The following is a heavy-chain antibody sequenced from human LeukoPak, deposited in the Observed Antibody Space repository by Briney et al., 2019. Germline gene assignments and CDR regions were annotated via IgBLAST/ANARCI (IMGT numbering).Heavy chain of an antibody. D-gene: IGHD6-6*01. J-gene: IGHJ6*03. CDR1: GYTFTSYD. V-gene: IGHV1-8*01. Sequence: GASVKVSCKASGYTFTSYDINWVRQATGQGLEWMGWMNPNSGNTGYAQKFQGRVTMTRNTSISTAYMELSSLRSEDTAVYYCARGDSNSSTRYYYYYYMDVWGKGTTVTVSS. CDR3: ARGDSNSSTRYYYYYYMDV. CDR2: MNPNSGNT.